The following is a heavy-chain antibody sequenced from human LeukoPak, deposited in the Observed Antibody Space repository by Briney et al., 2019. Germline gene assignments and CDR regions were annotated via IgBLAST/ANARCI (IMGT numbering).Heavy chain of an antibody. J-gene: IGHJ4*02. Sequence: SETLSLTCAVYGGSFSGYYWGWIRQPPGKGLEWIGEINHSGSTNYNPSLKSRVTISVDTSKNQFSLKLSSVTAADTAVYYCARGRSEMATIPDYWGQGTLVTVSS. V-gene: IGHV4-34*01. CDR1: GGSFSGYY. D-gene: IGHD5-24*01. CDR3: ARGRSEMATIPDY. CDR2: INHSGST.